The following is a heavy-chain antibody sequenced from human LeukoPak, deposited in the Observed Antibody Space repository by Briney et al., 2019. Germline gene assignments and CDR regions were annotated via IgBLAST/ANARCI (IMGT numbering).Heavy chain of an antibody. CDR1: GGSFFGYH. J-gene: IGHJ4*02. D-gene: IGHD4-23*01. V-gene: IGHV4-34*01. CDR3: ARDPTTVITTPYYFDD. CDR2: INHRGIT. Sequence: SETLSLTCAVSGGSFFGYHWNWVRQVPGKGLEWIGEINHRGITNYNPSLKSRVTISVDTSKNQFSLRLRSVTAADTAVYYCARDPTTVITTPYYFDDWGQGTLVTDSS.